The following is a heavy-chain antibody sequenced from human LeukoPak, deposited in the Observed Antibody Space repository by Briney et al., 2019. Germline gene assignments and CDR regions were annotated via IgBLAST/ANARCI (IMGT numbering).Heavy chain of an antibody. J-gene: IGHJ4*01. CDR2: ISGSGGST. CDR1: GFTFSSYG. V-gene: IGHV3-23*01. CDR3: AKNPKFPPIGYFDY. Sequence: PGGSLRLSCAASGFTFSSYGMSWVRQAPGKGLEWVSAISGSGGSTYYADSVKGRFTISRDNSKNTLYLQMNSLRAEDTAVYYCAKNPKFPPIGYFDYWGQGTLVTVSS.